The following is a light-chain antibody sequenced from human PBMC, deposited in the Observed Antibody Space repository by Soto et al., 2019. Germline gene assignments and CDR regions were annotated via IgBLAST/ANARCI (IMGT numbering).Light chain of an antibody. CDR1: QSVHTY. CDR2: DTF. CDR3: QQRSDWPT. J-gene: IGKJ4*01. Sequence: EIVWTQSPATLSLSPGERATLSCRASQSVHTYLAWYQQKPGQAPRLLIHDTFNRAIGIPARFSGSGSGTDFTLTISNLEPEDSAVYYCQQRSDWPTFGGGTKVDIK. V-gene: IGKV3-11*01.